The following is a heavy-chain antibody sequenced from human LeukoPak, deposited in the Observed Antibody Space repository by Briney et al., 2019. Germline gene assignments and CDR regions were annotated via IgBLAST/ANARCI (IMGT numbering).Heavy chain of an antibody. CDR3: ARFTAAAEGFDY. J-gene: IGHJ4*02. CDR2: INHSGST. D-gene: IGHD6-13*01. V-gene: IGHV4-34*01. Sequence: SETLSLTCAVYGGSFSGYYWSWIRQPPGKGLEWIGEINHSGSTNYNPPLKSRVTISVDTSKNQFSLKLSSVTAADTAVYYCARFTAAAEGFDYWGQGTLVTVSS. CDR1: GGSFSGYY.